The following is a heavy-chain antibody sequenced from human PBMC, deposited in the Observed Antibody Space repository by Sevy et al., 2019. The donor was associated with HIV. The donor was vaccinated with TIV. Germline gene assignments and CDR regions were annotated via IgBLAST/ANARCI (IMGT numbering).Heavy chain of an antibody. J-gene: IGHJ3*01. CDR2: ISSNGRYT. CDR1: GFTFSDYY. V-gene: IGHV3-11*06. CDR3: ARGVTMIQGVGNAFDV. D-gene: IGHD3-10*01. Sequence: GGSLRLSCGTSGFTFSDYYMTWIRQAPGKGLEWIAYISSNGRYTNYADSVKGRFTISRDNSLYLQMNSLRAEDTAVYYCARGVTMIQGVGNAFDVWGQGTRSPSPQ.